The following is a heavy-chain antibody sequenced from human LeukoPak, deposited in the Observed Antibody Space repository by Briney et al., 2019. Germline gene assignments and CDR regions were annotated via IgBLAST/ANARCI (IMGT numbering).Heavy chain of an antibody. V-gene: IGHV3-48*02. CDR1: GFTFSSYS. D-gene: IGHD3-22*01. Sequence: QPGGSLRLSYAASGFTFSSYSMNWVRQAPGKGLEWVSYISSSSSTIYYADSVKGRFTISRDNAKNSLYLQMNSLRDEDTAVYYCARAKYYYDSSGYYSFDYWGQGTLVTVSS. CDR3: ARAKYYYDSSGYYSFDY. J-gene: IGHJ4*02. CDR2: ISSSSSTI.